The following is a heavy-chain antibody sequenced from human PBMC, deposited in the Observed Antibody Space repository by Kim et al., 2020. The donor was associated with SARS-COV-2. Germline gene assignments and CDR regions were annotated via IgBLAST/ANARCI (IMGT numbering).Heavy chain of an antibody. V-gene: IGHV3-33*06. CDR3: AKDSDSSGYYYIDY. D-gene: IGHD3-22*01. Sequence: ADSVKGRFTISRDNSKTRLYLQMNSLRAEDTAVYFCAKDSDSSGYYYIDYWGQGTLVTVSS. J-gene: IGHJ4*02.